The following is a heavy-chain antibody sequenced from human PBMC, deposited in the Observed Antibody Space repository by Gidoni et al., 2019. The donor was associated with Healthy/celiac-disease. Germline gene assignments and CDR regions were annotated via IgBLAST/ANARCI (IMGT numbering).Heavy chain of an antibody. V-gene: IGHV3-23*01. Sequence: EVQLLESGGGLVQPGGSLRLSCAASGFNFSSYAMSWVRQAPGKGLEWVSAISGSGGSTYYADSVKGRFTISRDNSKNTLYLQMNSLRAEDTAVYYCAKVSDYYYYGMDVWGQGTTVTVSS. CDR3: AKVSDYYYYGMDV. CDR1: GFNFSSYA. J-gene: IGHJ6*02. CDR2: ISGSGGST. D-gene: IGHD1-26*01.